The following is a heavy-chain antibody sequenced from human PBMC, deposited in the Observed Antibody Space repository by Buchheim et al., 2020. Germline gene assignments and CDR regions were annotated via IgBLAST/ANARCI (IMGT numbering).Heavy chain of an antibody. J-gene: IGHJ6*02. CDR3: ARGGYQLLVDYYYYGMDA. D-gene: IGHD2-2*01. Sequence: QVQLVESGGGVVQPGRSLRLSCAASGFTFSSYAMHWVRQAPGKGLEWVAVISYDGSNKYYADSVKGRFTISRDNSKNTLYLQMNSLRAEDTAVYYCARGGYQLLVDYYYYGMDAWGQGTT. V-gene: IGHV3-30*04. CDR1: GFTFSSYA. CDR2: ISYDGSNK.